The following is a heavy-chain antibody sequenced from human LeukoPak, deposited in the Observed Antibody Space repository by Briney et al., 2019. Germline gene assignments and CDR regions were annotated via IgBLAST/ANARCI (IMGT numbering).Heavy chain of an antibody. CDR2: INHSGGT. J-gene: IGHJ4*02. CDR3: ARVSDIMISFGGAISYFDN. V-gene: IGHV4-34*01. D-gene: IGHD3-16*02. Sequence: SETLSLTCTLYGDSFNDYSWSWIRQPPGKGLEWIGEINHSGGTTYNPSLWSRLTISIDTSKHQFSLQVTSVTAADTGVYFCARVSDIMISFGGAISYFDNWGQGALVTVSS. CDR1: GDSFNDYS.